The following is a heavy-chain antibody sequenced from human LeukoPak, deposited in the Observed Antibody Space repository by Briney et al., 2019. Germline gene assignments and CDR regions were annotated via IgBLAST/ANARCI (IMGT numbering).Heavy chain of an antibody. Sequence: GGSLRLSCAASGFTLSSYWMSWVRQAPGKGLEWVANIKQDGSEKYYVDSVKGRFTISRDNAKNSLYLQMNSLRAEDTAVYYCARDVYNMGDYWGQGTLVTVSS. CDR1: GFTLSSYW. V-gene: IGHV3-7*01. J-gene: IGHJ4*02. CDR3: ARDVYNMGDY. D-gene: IGHD1-1*01. CDR2: IKQDGSEK.